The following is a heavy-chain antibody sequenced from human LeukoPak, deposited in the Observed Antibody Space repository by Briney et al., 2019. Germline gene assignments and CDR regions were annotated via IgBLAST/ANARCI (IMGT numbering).Heavy chain of an antibody. Sequence: GRSLRLSCAASGFTFSSDAMHWVRQAPGKGLEWVAFISYDANVKRYADSVKGRFTISRDNSKTTVYLQMSSLRPEDTAVYHCAKDRSTTWACDYWGQGTLVTVSS. CDR3: AKDRSTTWACDY. D-gene: IGHD6-13*01. CDR2: ISYDANVK. V-gene: IGHV3-30*18. CDR1: GFTFSSDA. J-gene: IGHJ4*02.